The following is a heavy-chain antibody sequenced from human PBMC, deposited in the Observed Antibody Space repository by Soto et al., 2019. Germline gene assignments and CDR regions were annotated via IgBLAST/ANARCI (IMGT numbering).Heavy chain of an antibody. J-gene: IGHJ5*02. D-gene: IGHD3-16*01. V-gene: IGHV4-59*01. CDR1: GGSISSYY. Sequence: PSETLSLTCTVSGGSISSYYWSWIRQPPGKGLEWIGYIYYSGSTNYNPSLKSRVTISVDTSKNQFSLKLSSVTAADTAVYYCARLKRPPGGWFDPWGQGTLVTVSS. CDR3: ARLKRPPGGWFDP. CDR2: IYYSGST.